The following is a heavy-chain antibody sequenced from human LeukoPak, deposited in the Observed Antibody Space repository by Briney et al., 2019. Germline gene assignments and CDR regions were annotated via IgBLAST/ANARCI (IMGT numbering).Heavy chain of an antibody. Sequence: PSETLSLTCTVSGGSVSRGGYYWNWIRQLPGKGLEWIGFTSYSEGTYYNPSLMSRITISVDISQNQFSLKLSSVTAADTAVYYCARGPRRSGWRDYWGQGTLVTVSS. CDR1: GGSVSRGGYY. CDR2: TSYSEGT. J-gene: IGHJ4*02. D-gene: IGHD6-19*01. V-gene: IGHV4-31*03. CDR3: ARGPRRSGWRDY.